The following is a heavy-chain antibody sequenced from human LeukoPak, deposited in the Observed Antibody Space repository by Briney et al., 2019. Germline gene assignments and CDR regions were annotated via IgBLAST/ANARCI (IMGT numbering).Heavy chain of an antibody. D-gene: IGHD2-15*01. CDR3: VRRDCSGGSCYLDY. V-gene: IGHV3-74*01. J-gene: IGHJ4*02. CDR1: GFTFSDFW. Sequence: GGSLRLSCAASGFTFSDFWMHWVRQAPGKGLVWVSRINSGGTVTNYADSVKGRLTISRDNAKNTLYLQMNSLRAEDTAVYYCVRRDCSGGSCYLDYWGQGTLVTVSS. CDR2: INSGGTVT.